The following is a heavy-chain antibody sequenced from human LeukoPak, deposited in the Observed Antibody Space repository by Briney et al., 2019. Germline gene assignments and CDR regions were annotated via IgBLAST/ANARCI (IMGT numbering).Heavy chain of an antibody. Sequence: ASVKVSCKASGGTFSSYAISWVRQAPGQGLEWMGGIIPIFGTANYAQKFQGRVTITADTSTDTAYMELSSLRSEDTAVYYCATGGGNYDSSGSDYWGQGTLVTVSS. J-gene: IGHJ4*02. D-gene: IGHD3-22*01. CDR3: ATGGGNYDSSGSDY. CDR1: GGTFSSYA. CDR2: IIPIFGTA. V-gene: IGHV1-69*06.